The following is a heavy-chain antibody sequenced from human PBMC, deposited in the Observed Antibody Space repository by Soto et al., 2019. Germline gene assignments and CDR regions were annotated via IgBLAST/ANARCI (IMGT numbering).Heavy chain of an antibody. D-gene: IGHD6-13*01. CDR2: TYYRSKWYN. J-gene: IGHJ4*02. V-gene: IGHV6-1*01. Sequence: SQTLSLTCAISGYSVSSNSAAWNWIRQSPSRGLEWLGRTYYRSKWYNDYAVSVKSRIAINPDTSKNQFSLQLNSVTAADTAVYYCARGSTGYSSSWYRYWGQGTLVTVS. CDR3: ARGSTGYSSSWYRY. CDR1: GYSVSSNSAA.